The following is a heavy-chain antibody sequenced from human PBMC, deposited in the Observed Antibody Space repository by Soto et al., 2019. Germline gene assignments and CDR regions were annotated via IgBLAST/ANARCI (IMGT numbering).Heavy chain of an antibody. V-gene: IGHV4-59*08. J-gene: IGHJ4*02. CDR3: ARHAVVAATETFDY. Sequence: SETLSLTCTVSGGSISSYYWSWIRQPPGKGLEWIGYIYYSGSTNYNPSPKSRVTISVDTSKNQFSLKLSSVTAADTAVYYCARHAVVAATETFDYWGQGTLVTVSS. CDR2: IYYSGST. D-gene: IGHD2-15*01. CDR1: GGSISSYY.